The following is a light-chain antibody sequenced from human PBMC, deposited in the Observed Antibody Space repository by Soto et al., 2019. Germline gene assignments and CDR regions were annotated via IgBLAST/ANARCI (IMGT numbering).Light chain of an antibody. Sequence: QSVLPQPASVSGSPGQSITISCTGTSSDVGGYKYVSWYQLHPGKAPKLMIYDVSNRPSGVSNRFSGSKSGNTASLTISGLQAEDEADYYCSSYTSSSTLRVFGTGTKVTVL. CDR3: SSYTSSSTLRV. J-gene: IGLJ1*01. CDR1: SSDVGGYKY. V-gene: IGLV2-14*01. CDR2: DVS.